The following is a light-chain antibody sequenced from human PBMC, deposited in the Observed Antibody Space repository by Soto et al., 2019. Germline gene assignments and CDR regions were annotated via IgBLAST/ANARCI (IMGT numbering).Light chain of an antibody. CDR3: SSYTSSSTYV. Sequence: QSVLTQPPSVSGAPGQRVTISCTGSSSNIGAGYDVHWYQQLPGTAPKLLIYVNSNRPSGVPDRFSGSKSGTSASLAITGLQAEDEADYYCSSYTSSSTYVFGTGTKLTVL. J-gene: IGLJ1*01. V-gene: IGLV1-40*01. CDR1: SSNIGAGYD. CDR2: VNS.